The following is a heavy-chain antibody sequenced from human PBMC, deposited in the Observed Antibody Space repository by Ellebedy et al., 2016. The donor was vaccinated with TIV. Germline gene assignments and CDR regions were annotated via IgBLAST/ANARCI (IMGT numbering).Heavy chain of an antibody. D-gene: IGHD3-9*01. J-gene: IGHJ4*02. CDR2: ISAYDGAT. Sequence: ASVKVSCKTSGYAFSTHGISWVRQAPGQGLEWMGWISAYDGATNYPQKFQDRISMTTDSSTRTAFLELRRLTSDDTAVYYCARDLVNPDYWGQGTPVTVSS. V-gene: IGHV1-18*04. CDR3: ARDLVNPDY. CDR1: GYAFSTHG.